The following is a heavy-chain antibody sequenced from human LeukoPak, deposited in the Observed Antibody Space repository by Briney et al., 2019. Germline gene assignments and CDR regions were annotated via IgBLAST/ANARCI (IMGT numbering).Heavy chain of an antibody. CDR1: GDSISSDGYY. CDR3: ARHGPNYGSGSYDY. D-gene: IGHD3-10*01. V-gene: IGHV4-61*02. Sequence: TLSLTCTVSGDSISSDGYYWSWIRQPAGKGLEWIGRIYSSGSTNYNASLKSRVTMSVDTSKNQFSLKLSSVTAADTAVYYCARHGPNYGSGSYDYWGQGTLVTVSS. CDR2: IYSSGST. J-gene: IGHJ4*02.